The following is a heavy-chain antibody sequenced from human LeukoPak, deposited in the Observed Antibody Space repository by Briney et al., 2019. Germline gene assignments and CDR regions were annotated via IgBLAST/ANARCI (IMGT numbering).Heavy chain of an antibody. Sequence: GGSLRLSCAASGFTFSSYGMHWVRQAPGKGLEWVAFIRYDGSNKYYADSVKGRFTISRDNSKNTLYLQMNSLRAEDTAVYYCAKDGPGGRRQNYYGSGILFGGQGTLVTVSS. V-gene: IGHV3-30*02. CDR1: GFTFSSYG. CDR3: AKDGPGGRRQNYYGSGILF. D-gene: IGHD3-10*01. J-gene: IGHJ4*02. CDR2: IRYDGSNK.